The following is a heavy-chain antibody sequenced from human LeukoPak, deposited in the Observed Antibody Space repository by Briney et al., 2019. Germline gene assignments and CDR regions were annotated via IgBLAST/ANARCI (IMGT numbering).Heavy chain of an antibody. Sequence: GGSLRLSCAASGFTFSNYEMNWVRQAPGKGLDWVSYIGSRGATIYYADSVKGRFTISRDNAKNSLYLQMNSLRAEDTAIYYCATYRQVLLPFESWGQGTLVTVSS. CDR3: ATYRQVLLPFES. CDR2: IGSRGATI. V-gene: IGHV3-48*03. D-gene: IGHD2-8*02. CDR1: GFTFSNYE. J-gene: IGHJ4*02.